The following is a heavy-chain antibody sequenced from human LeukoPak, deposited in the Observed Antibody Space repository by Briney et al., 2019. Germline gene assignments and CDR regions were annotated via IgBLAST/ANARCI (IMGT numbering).Heavy chain of an antibody. V-gene: IGHV4-34*01. CDR1: GGSFSGYY. J-gene: IGHJ4*02. CDR3: ARGGRQQQLVLSFVDY. D-gene: IGHD6-13*01. Sequence: SETLSLTCAVYGGSFSGYYWSWIRQPPGKGLEWIGEINHSGSTNYNPSLKSRVTISVDTSKNQFSLELSSVTAADTAVYYCARGGRQQQLVLSFVDYWGQGTLVTVSS. CDR2: INHSGST.